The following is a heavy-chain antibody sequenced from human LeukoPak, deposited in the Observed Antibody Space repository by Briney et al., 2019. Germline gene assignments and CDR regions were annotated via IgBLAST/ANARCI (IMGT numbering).Heavy chain of an antibody. J-gene: IGHJ4*02. D-gene: IGHD2-2*01. Sequence: SETLSLTCTVSGGSISSYYWSWIRQPPGKGLEWIGYIYYSGSTNYNPSLKSRVTISVDTSKNQFSLKLSSVTAADTAVYYCARARGGAYCSSTSCYAMDYWGQGTLVTVSS. CDR3: ARARGGAYCSSTSCYAMDY. CDR1: GGSISSYY. V-gene: IGHV4-59*01. CDR2: IYYSGST.